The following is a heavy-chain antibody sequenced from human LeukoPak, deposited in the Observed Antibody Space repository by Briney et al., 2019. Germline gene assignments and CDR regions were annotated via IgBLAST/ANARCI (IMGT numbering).Heavy chain of an antibody. V-gene: IGHV3-23*01. D-gene: IGHD4-17*01. Sequence: PGGSLRLSCAASGFTFSSYAMSWVRQAPGEGLEWVSAVSGSGGSTYYADSVKGRFTISRDNSKNTLYLQMNSLRAEDTAVYYCAKTLYGDPEDDYWGQGTLVTVSS. J-gene: IGHJ4*02. CDR1: GFTFSSYA. CDR3: AKTLYGDPEDDY. CDR2: VSGSGGST.